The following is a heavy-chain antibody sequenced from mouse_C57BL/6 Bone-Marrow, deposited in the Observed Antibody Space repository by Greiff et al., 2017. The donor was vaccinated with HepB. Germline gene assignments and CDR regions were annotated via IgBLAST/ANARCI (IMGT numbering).Heavy chain of an antibody. D-gene: IGHD2-5*01. J-gene: IGHJ1*03. Sequence: VQLQQSGAELVRPGTSVKMSCKASGYTFTNYWIGWAKQRPGHGLEWIGDIYPGGGYTNYNEKFKGKATLTADKSSSTAYMQFSSLTSEDSAIYYCASYSNWYFDVWGTGTTVTVSS. CDR3: ASYSNWYFDV. V-gene: IGHV1-63*01. CDR1: GYTFTNYW. CDR2: IYPGGGYT.